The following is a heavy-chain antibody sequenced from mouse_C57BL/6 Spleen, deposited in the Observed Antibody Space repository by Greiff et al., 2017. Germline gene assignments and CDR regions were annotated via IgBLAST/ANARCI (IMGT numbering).Heavy chain of an antibody. V-gene: IGHV14-2*01. CDR1: GFNIKDYY. D-gene: IGHD4-1*01. J-gene: IGHJ1*03. Sequence: EVKLVESGAELVKPGASVKLSCTASGFNIKDYYLHWVQQRTEQGLEWIGKIDPEDSETKYAPKFQGKATITTDTSSNTAYLQLSSLTSEDTSVYYWARLGWYFDVWGTGTTVTVAS. CDR3: ARLGWYFDV. CDR2: IDPEDSET.